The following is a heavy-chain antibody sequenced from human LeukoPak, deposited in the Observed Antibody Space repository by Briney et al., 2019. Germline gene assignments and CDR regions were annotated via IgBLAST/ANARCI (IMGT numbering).Heavy chain of an antibody. CDR2: ISGSGGST. D-gene: IGHD4-17*01. CDR1: GFIFNKIG. V-gene: IGHV3-23*01. CDR3: AKDPTVTTDSSFDF. J-gene: IGHJ4*02. Sequence: GGSLRLSCVVSGFIFNKIGMSWVRQAPGRGLEWVSAISGSGGSTYYADSVKGRFTISRDNSKNTLYLQMSSLRAEDTAIYYCAKDPTVTTDSSFDFWGQGTLDTVSS.